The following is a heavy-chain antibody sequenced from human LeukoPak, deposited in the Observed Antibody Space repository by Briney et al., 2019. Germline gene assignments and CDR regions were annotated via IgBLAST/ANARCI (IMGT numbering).Heavy chain of an antibody. J-gene: IGHJ3*02. CDR1: GASISSGGYC. Sequence: SHTLSLTRTVSGASISSGGYCCSWIREPPGKGLEWIGYIYYSGSTYYNPSLKSRVTISVDTSKNQFSLKLSSATAADTAVYYCARDGVVTRTLNAFDIWGQGTMVTVSS. D-gene: IGHD4-23*01. CDR3: ARDGVVTRTLNAFDI. CDR2: IYYSGST. V-gene: IGHV4-30-4*01.